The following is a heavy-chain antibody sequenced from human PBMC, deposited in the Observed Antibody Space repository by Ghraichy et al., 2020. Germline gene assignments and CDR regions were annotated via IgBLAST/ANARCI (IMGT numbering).Heavy chain of an antibody. Sequence: SETLSHTCTVSGGSISSSSYYWGWIRQPPGKGLEWIGSIYYSGSTYYNPSLKSRVTISVDTSKNQFSLKLSSVTAADTAVYYCARHYYDFWSGYYIGNWFDPWGQGTLVTVSS. CDR2: IYYSGST. D-gene: IGHD3-3*01. J-gene: IGHJ5*02. CDR1: GGSISSSSYY. V-gene: IGHV4-39*01. CDR3: ARHYYDFWSGYYIGNWFDP.